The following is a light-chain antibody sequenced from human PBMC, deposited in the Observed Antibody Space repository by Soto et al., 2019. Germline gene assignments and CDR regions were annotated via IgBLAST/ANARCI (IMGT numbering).Light chain of an antibody. CDR1: QSISGW. CDR2: DAS. J-gene: IGKJ2*01. V-gene: IGKV1-5*01. Sequence: DIQMTQSPSTLSASVGDRVTITCRASQSISGWLAWHQQRPGKAPKLLIFDASRLESGVPRRFSGSESGTEFMLAISSLPPDDSPTYSCQRYKSLYIFGHGTKLQ. CDR3: QRYKSLYI.